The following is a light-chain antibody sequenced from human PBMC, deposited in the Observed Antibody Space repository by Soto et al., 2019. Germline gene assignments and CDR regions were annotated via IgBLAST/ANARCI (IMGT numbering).Light chain of an antibody. CDR2: DAS. CDR1: QSVCIW. J-gene: IGKJ2*03. V-gene: IGKV1-5*01. CDR3: QQYQNYSPS. Sequence: DIQLTQSPSIVSASLGDRVTISCRASQSVCIWLAWYQQKRGKAPKLLIYDASALETGVPPRFSGSGFETEFTLSIDGLQSDDFAVYYCQQYQNYSPSFGPGTELEI.